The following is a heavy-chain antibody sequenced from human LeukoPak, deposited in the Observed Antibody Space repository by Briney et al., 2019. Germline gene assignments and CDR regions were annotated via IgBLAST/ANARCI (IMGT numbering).Heavy chain of an antibody. J-gene: IGHJ2*01. CDR3: ARLWLAKGYFDF. V-gene: IGHV1-69*04. CDR1: GGTFSSYA. Sequence: ASVKVSCKASGGTFSSYAISWVRQAPGQGLEWMGRIIPILGIANYAQKFQGRVTITADKSTSTAYMELSSLRSEDTAVYYCARLWLAKGYFDFWGRGTLVTVSS. CDR2: IIPILGIA. D-gene: IGHD6-19*01.